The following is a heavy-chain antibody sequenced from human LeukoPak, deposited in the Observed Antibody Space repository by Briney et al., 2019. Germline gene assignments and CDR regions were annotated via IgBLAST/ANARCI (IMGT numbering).Heavy chain of an antibody. Sequence: VGSLRLSCVASGFTFSSYSMNWVRQAPGKGLEWVSSISSSSTIYYADSVKGRFSISRDNAKNSLYLQMNSLRDEDTAVYYCARDPGGDYWGQGTLVTVSS. V-gene: IGHV3-48*02. CDR2: ISSSSTI. CDR3: ARDPGGDY. CDR1: GFTFSSYS. J-gene: IGHJ4*02. D-gene: IGHD3-16*01.